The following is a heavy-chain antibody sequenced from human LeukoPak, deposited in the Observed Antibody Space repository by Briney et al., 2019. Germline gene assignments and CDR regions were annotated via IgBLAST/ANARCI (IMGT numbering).Heavy chain of an antibody. D-gene: IGHD4-17*01. CDR3: ARGGWEPYGDFDY. CDR1: GGSISSYY. V-gene: IGHV4-59*01. CDR2: IYYSGST. Sequence: SETLSLTCTVSGGSISSYYWSWIRQPPGKGLEWIGYIYYSGSTNYNPSLKSRVTISVDTSKNQFSLKLSSVTAADTAVYYCARGGWEPYGDFDYWAREPWSPSPQ. J-gene: IGHJ4*02.